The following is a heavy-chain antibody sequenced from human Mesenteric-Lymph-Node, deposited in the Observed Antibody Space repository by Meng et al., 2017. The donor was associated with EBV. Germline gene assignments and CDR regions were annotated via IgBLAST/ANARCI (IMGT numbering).Heavy chain of an antibody. CDR3: AKEYSSGWFFDY. CDR2: ISSSGGAT. Sequence: EVQLLESXXGLVQPGGSLRLSCAASGFTFSTYAMSWVRQAPGKGLEWVSTISSSGGATYYADSVKGRFTISRDNSKNTLYLQMNSLRAEDTAVYYCAKEYSSGWFFDYWGQGTLGTVSS. V-gene: IGHV3-23*01. D-gene: IGHD6-19*01. CDR1: GFTFSTYA. J-gene: IGHJ4*02.